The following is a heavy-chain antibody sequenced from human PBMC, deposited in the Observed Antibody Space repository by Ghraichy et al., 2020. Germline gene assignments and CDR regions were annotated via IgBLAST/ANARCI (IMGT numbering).Heavy chain of an antibody. J-gene: IGHJ4*02. CDR3: AAGEYCSSTSFSSFDY. CDR1: GFTFSSYA. Sequence: GGSLRLSCAASGFTFSSYAMSWVRQAPGKGLEWVSAISGSGGSTYYADSVKGRFTISRDNSKNTLFLQMNSLRAEDTAVYYCAAGEYCSSTSFSSFDYWGQGTLVTVSS. V-gene: IGHV3-23*01. D-gene: IGHD2-2*01. CDR2: ISGSGGST.